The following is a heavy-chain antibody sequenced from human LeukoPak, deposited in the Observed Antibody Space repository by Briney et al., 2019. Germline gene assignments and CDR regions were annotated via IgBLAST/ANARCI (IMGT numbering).Heavy chain of an antibody. CDR2: INPNSGGT. CDR1: GYTFTGYY. Sequence: ASVKVSCKASGYTFTGYYMHWVRQAPGQGLEWMGWINPNSGGTNYAQKFRGRVTMTRDTSISTAYMELSRLRSDDTAVYYCARVFGSWSNDAFDIWGQGTMVTVSS. J-gene: IGHJ3*02. CDR3: ARVFGSWSNDAFDI. V-gene: IGHV1-2*02. D-gene: IGHD6-13*01.